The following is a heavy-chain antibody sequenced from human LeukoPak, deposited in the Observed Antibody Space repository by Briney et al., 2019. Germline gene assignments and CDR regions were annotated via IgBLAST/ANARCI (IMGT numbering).Heavy chain of an antibody. Sequence: PGRSLRLSCAASGFIFRNYWMSWVRQAPGKGLEWVANIKQDGREKYYGDSVKGRFTIPRDNAKNSVYLQMNSLRGEDTAVYYCAREGPGSIEVADNYFDYWGQGTLVTVSS. CDR3: AREGPGSIEVADNYFDY. CDR2: IKQDGREK. V-gene: IGHV3-7*04. D-gene: IGHD6-19*01. CDR1: GFIFRNYW. J-gene: IGHJ4*02.